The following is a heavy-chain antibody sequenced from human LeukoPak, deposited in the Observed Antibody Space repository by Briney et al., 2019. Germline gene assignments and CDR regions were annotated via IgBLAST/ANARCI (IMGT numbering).Heavy chain of an antibody. J-gene: IGHJ4*02. CDR2: IDWDDDK. Sequence: SGPALVKPTQTLTLTCTFSGFSLSTSGMRVSWIRQPPGKAREWLARIDWDDDKLYSTSLKTRLTISKDTSKHQVVLTMTNMDPVDTATYYCARLYCSGGSYYDYWGQGTLVTVSS. CDR3: ARLYCSGGSYYDY. V-gene: IGHV2-70*04. D-gene: IGHD2-15*01. CDR1: GFSLSTSGMR.